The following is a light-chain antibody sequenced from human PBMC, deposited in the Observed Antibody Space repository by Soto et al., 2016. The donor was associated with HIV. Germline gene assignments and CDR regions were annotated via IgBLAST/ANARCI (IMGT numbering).Light chain of an antibody. V-gene: IGLV3-1*01. CDR3: QAWDSSTWV. CDR2: QDA. Sequence: SYELTQPPSVSVSPGQTARITCSGDKLWEKYVSWYQQKPGQSPVLVIYQDAMRPSGIPERFSGSNSGNTATLTISGTQTMDEADYYCQAWDSSTWVFDGGTELTVL. J-gene: IGLJ2*01. CDR1: KLWEKY.